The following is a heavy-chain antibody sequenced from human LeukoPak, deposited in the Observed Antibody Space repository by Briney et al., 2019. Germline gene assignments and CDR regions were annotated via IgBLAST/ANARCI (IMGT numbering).Heavy chain of an antibody. Sequence: PGGSLRLSCAASGFTFSNYWMTWVRQPPGKGLEWVGSIKQDGNDNFYVDSVKGRFTISRDNAKNSLYLQMNSLRAEDTAVYYWARDPGDYWGQGTLVTVSS. J-gene: IGHJ4*02. V-gene: IGHV3-7*01. D-gene: IGHD3-10*01. CDR1: GFTFSNYW. CDR3: ARDPGDY. CDR2: IKQDGNDN.